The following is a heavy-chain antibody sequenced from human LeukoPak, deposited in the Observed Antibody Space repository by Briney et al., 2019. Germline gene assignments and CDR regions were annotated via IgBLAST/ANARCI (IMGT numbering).Heavy chain of an antibody. CDR3: VRGVPPGRSGDY. J-gene: IGHJ4*02. D-gene: IGHD6-25*01. CDR1: GDSVSSNSVT. Sequence: SQTLSHTCAISGDSVSSNSVTWTWIRQSPSRGLEWLGRTYYRSKWFTYYAVSVKSRITINPDPSKNQFSLQLNSVTSEDTAVYYCVRGVPPGRSGDYWGQGTLVTVSS. CDR2: TYYRSKWFT. V-gene: IGHV6-1*01.